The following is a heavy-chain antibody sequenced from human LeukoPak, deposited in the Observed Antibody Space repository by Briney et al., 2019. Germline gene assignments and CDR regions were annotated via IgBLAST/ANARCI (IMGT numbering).Heavy chain of an antibody. D-gene: IGHD3-3*01. J-gene: IGHJ6*03. CDR2: VNESGGT. V-gene: IGHV4-34*01. CDR3: ARGRGITIFGVVIKRDYYYYYMDV. Sequence: SETLSLTCAVCVGSFSGYHWNWIRQPPGKGPEWIGEVNESGGTNINPSLRSRVILSVDTSMNQFSLKLISVTAADTGVYYCARGRGITIFGVVIKRDYYYYYMDVWGKGTTVTVSS. CDR1: VGSFSGYH.